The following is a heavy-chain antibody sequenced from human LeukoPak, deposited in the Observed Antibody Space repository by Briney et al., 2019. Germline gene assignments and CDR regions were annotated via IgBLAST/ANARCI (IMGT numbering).Heavy chain of an antibody. Sequence: ASVKVSCKASGYTFTSYDINWVRQATGQGLEWMGWMNPNSGNTGYAQKFQGRVTMTRNTSISTAYMELSSLRSEDTAVYYCARALSARGVRGYYGMDVWGQGTTVTVSS. D-gene: IGHD3-10*01. CDR2: MNPNSGNT. CDR1: GYTFTSYD. J-gene: IGHJ6*02. CDR3: ARALSARGVRGYYGMDV. V-gene: IGHV1-8*01.